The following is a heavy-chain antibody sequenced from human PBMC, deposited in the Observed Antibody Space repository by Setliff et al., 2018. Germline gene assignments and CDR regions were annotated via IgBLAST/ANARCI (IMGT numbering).Heavy chain of an antibody. CDR3: ARVGTAGGYYFDF. CDR1: GYRFSSYW. CDR2: IFPADSDT. Sequence: GESLKISCKGSGYRFSSYWIGWVRQMPGKGLEWIGIIFPADSDTRYSPSFQGQVTISADKSISTAYVQWRSLKASDTATYYCARVGTAGGYYFDFWGQGALVTVSS. D-gene: IGHD2-15*01. V-gene: IGHV5-51*01. J-gene: IGHJ4*02.